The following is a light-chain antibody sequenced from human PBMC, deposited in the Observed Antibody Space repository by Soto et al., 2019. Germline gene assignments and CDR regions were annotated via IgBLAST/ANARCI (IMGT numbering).Light chain of an antibody. J-gene: IGKJ2*01. CDR3: QQRSYWLPYT. V-gene: IGKV3-11*01. Sequence: EVVLTQSPATLSLSPGERVTLSCRASQNINNYLAWYQQKPGQAPRLLIYDASNRATGIPARFSGSGSGTDFTLTISSLEPEDFAVYYCQQRSYWLPYTFGQGTRVEIK. CDR2: DAS. CDR1: QNINNY.